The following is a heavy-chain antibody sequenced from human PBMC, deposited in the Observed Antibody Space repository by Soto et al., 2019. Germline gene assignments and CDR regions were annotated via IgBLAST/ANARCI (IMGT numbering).Heavy chain of an antibody. V-gene: IGHV5-51*01. CDR2: IYPYDSDT. Sequence: GESLKISCKTSGYSFTSYWIGWVRQMPGKGMEWMGNIYPYDSDTRYSPSFQGQVTISADTSITTAYLQWSGLRASDTAMCFCARHLVGSTRGNFDYWGQGTLVTVSS. CDR1: GYSFTSYW. J-gene: IGHJ4*01. CDR3: ARHLVGSTRGNFDY. D-gene: IGHD2-2*01.